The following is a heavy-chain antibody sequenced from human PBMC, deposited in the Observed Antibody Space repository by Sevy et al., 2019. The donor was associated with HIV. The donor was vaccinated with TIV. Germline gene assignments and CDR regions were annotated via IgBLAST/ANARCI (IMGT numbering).Heavy chain of an antibody. V-gene: IGHV4-30-4*01. J-gene: IGHJ4*02. Sequence: SETLSLTCTVSGGSFTSSDSYWSWIRQPPGEGLELIGYIHYTGGTYYNPFLKSRVAMSVDTSEKQFSLKLSFLTAADTAVYYCASKRGYNDGPFDYWGQGTLVTVSS. D-gene: IGHD5-12*01. CDR1: GGSFTSSDSY. CDR2: IHYTGGT. CDR3: ASKRGYNDGPFDY.